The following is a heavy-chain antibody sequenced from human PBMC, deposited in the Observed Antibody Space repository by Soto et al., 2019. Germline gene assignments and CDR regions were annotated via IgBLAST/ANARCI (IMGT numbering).Heavy chain of an antibody. CDR1: GGSISSGDYY. CDR3: ARENRGTVTSFDY. CDR2: IYYSGST. V-gene: IGHV4-30-4*01. Sequence: SATLSVPCTVSGGSISSGDYYWRWIRQPPGKGLEWIGYIYYSGSTYYNPSLKSRVTISVDTSKNQFSLKLSSVTAADTAVYYCARENRGTVTSFDYWGQGTLVTVAS. D-gene: IGHD4-17*01. J-gene: IGHJ4*02.